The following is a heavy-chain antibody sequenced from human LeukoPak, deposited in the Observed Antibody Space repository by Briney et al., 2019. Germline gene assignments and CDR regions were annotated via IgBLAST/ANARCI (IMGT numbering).Heavy chain of an antibody. V-gene: IGHV1-2*02. CDR2: INPNSGGT. CDR1: GYTFTVYY. J-gene: IGHJ4*02. CDR3: APSGGGGNSGFPFDY. D-gene: IGHD4-23*01. Sequence: ASVKVSCKASGYTFTVYYMHWVRQAPGQGLEWMGWINPNSGGTNYAQKFQGRVTITRDTSISTAYMELSRLRSDDTAVYYCAPSGGGGNSGFPFDYWGQGTLVTVSS.